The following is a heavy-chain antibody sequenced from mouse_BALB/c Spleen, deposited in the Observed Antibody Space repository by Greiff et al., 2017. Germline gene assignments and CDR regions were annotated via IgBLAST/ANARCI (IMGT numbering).Heavy chain of an antibody. Sequence: VQLQQSGAELAKPGASVKMSCKASGYTFTSYWMHWVKQRPGQGLEWIGYINPSTGYTEYNQKFKDKATLTADKSSSTAYMQLSSLTSEDSAVFYCARIGYGNYGYYAMDYWGQGTSVTVSS. CDR3: ARIGYGNYGYYAMDY. CDR2: INPSTGYT. J-gene: IGHJ4*01. CDR1: GYTFTSYW. V-gene: IGHV1-7*01. D-gene: IGHD2-10*02.